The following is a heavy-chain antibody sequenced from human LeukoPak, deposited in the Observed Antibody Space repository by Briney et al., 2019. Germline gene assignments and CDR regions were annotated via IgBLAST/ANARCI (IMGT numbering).Heavy chain of an antibody. J-gene: IGHJ6*02. CDR1: GFTFSSYA. CDR3: ARDAVGMDV. Sequence: PGRSLRLSCAASGFTFSSYAIDWVRQAPGKGLEWVAVISSDGSSVYYAESVTGRFTISRDNPKNTQYLQMNSLRLEDTAVYYCARDAVGMDVWGQGTTVTVAS. V-gene: IGHV3-30*04. CDR2: ISSDGSSV.